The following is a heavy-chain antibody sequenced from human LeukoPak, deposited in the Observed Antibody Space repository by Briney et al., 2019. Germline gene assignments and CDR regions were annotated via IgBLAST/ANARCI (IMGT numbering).Heavy chain of an antibody. J-gene: IGHJ4*02. Sequence: SETLSLTCSVSNFSISSGYYWGWIRQPPGKGLEWIANVYQSGSTYYNPSLKSRVTISLDTSKNQFSLHLKSVTAADTAVYYCAREEYGDYVGYWGQGTLVTVAS. CDR3: AREEYGDYVGY. CDR1: NFSISSGYY. V-gene: IGHV4-38-2*02. D-gene: IGHD4-17*01. CDR2: VYQSGST.